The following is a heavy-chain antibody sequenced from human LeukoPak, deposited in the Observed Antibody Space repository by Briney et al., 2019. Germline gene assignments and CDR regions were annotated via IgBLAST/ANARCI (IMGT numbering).Heavy chain of an antibody. CDR3: ARARRRIVVVPSSSAADLYYYGMGV. CDR1: GGSFSGYY. D-gene: IGHD2-2*01. Sequence: SETLSLTCAVYGGSFSGYYWSWLRQPPGKGLEWIGEINHSGSTNYNPSLKSRVTISVDTSKNQFSLKLSSVTAADTAVYYCARARRRIVVVPSSSAADLYYYGMGVWGQGTTVTVSS. J-gene: IGHJ6*02. CDR2: INHSGST. V-gene: IGHV4-34*01.